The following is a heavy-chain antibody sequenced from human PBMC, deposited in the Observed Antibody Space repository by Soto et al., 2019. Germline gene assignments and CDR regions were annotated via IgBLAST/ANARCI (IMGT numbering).Heavy chain of an antibody. Sequence: SVKVSCKASGGSFSSYSISWVRQAPGQGLEWMGRTIPLLNIANYAQKFQGRVTISADKSTNTAYMEVSSLRSDDTAVFYCATEQLTKLYYDFWSGSGYYGMDVWGQGTTVTVSS. J-gene: IGHJ6*02. CDR2: TIPLLNIA. V-gene: IGHV1-69*04. CDR3: ATEQLTKLYYDFWSGSGYYGMDV. CDR1: GGSFSSYS. D-gene: IGHD3-3*01.